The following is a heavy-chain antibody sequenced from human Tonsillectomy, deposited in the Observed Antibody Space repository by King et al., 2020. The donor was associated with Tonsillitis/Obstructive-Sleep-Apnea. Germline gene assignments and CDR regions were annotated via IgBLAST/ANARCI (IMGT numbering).Heavy chain of an antibody. D-gene: IGHD4-17*01. CDR2: IYYSGST. Sequence: QLQESGPGLVKPSETLSLTCTVSGGSISSSSYYWGWIRQPPGKGLEWIGSIYYSGSTYYNPSLKSRVTISVDTSKNQFSPKLSSVTAADTAVYYCARPHGDYRKDYYYYYMDVWGKGTTVTVSS. J-gene: IGHJ6*03. CDR3: ARPHGDYRKDYYYYYMDV. V-gene: IGHV4-39*01. CDR1: GGSISSSSYY.